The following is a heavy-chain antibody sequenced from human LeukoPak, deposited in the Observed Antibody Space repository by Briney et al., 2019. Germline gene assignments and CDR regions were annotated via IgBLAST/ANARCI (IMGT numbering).Heavy chain of an antibody. CDR3: ARVRGSYYLDY. J-gene: IGHJ4*02. D-gene: IGHD1-26*01. Sequence: GGSLRLSCAASGFTFSSYSMNWVRQAPGKGLEWVSYISSRINTIYYADSVKGRFTISRDNAKNSLYLQMNSLRAEDTAVYYCARVRGSYYLDYWGQGTLVTVSS. CDR1: GFTFSSYS. V-gene: IGHV3-48*01. CDR2: ISSRINTI.